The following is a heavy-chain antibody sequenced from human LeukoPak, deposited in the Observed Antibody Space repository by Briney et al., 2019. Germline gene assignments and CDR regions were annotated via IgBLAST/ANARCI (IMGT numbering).Heavy chain of an antibody. Sequence: GGSLRLSCAASGFTFSSYWMHWVRQAPGRGLVWVSRINNDGSSTSYADSVKGRFTISRDNAKNTLHLQMNRLRAEDTAVYYCARVRSAAAVDYWGQGTLVTASS. CDR2: INNDGSST. CDR3: ARVRSAAAVDY. V-gene: IGHV3-74*01. J-gene: IGHJ4*02. CDR1: GFTFSSYW.